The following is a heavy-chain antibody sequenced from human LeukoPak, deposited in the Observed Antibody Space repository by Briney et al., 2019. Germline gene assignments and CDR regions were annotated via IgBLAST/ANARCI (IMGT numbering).Heavy chain of an antibody. CDR1: GFSFSSYG. Sequence: PGGSLRLSCAASGFSFSSYGMNWVRQAPGKGLEWVVFIRYDGSNKSYADSVKGRFTISRDNSKNTLYLQMNSLRPEDTAVYYCAKDPTRVTTTHPDYWGQGTLVTVSS. V-gene: IGHV3-30*02. CDR2: IRYDGSNK. D-gene: IGHD4-17*01. J-gene: IGHJ4*02. CDR3: AKDPTRVTTTHPDY.